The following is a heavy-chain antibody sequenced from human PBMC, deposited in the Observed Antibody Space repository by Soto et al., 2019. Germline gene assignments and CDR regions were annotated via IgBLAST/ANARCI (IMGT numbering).Heavy chain of an antibody. CDR3: ARDSSAGEGSVPAYGAFDI. Sequence: QVQLVESGGGVVQPGRSLRLSCAASGFTFSSYGMHWVRQAPGKGLEWVAVISYDGSNKYYADSVKGRFTISRDNSKNTLYLQMNSLRAEDTAVYYCARDSSAGEGSVPAYGAFDIWGQGTMVTVSS. CDR1: GFTFSSYG. J-gene: IGHJ3*02. CDR2: ISYDGSNK. V-gene: IGHV3-30*03. D-gene: IGHD2-2*01.